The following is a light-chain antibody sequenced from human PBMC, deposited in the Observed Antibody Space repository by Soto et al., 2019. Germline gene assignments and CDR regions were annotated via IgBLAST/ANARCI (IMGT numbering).Light chain of an antibody. CDR2: KAS. CDR3: QQDNSYPVN. CDR1: ESISSW. Sequence: DIQMTQSPSTLSASVGDRVTITCRASESISSWLAWYQQKPGKAPKLLIYKASSLESGVPSRFSGSGSGTEFTLTISILQPDDFATYFCQQDNSYPVNFGGGTKVDIK. J-gene: IGKJ4*01. V-gene: IGKV1-5*03.